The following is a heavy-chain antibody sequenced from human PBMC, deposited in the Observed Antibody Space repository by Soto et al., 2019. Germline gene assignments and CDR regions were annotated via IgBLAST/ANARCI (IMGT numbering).Heavy chain of an antibody. D-gene: IGHD3-22*01. CDR3: ARDLFPYYYDSSGYSNFDY. CDR1: XFTFSSYA. CDR2: ISYDGSNK. V-gene: IGHV3-30-3*01. Sequence: QVQLVESGGGVVQPGRSLRLXXXXXXFTFSSYAMHWVRQXPGKGLEWVAVISYDGSNKYYADSVKGRFTISRDNSKNTLYLQMNSLRAEDTAVYYCARDLFPYYYDSSGYSNFDYWGQGTLVTVSS. J-gene: IGHJ4*02.